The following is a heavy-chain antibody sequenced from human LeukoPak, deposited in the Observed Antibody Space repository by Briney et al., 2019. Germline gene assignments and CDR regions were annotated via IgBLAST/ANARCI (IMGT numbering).Heavy chain of an antibody. V-gene: IGHV3-23*01. D-gene: IGHD3-22*01. J-gene: IGHJ4*02. Sequence: SGGSLRLSCAASGFTFSSYAMSWVRQAPGKGLEWLSDISGNGAGPHYADSVKGRFTISRDNYKNTLYLQMNSLRAEDTAVYYCAKPQYYYDSRRYSAGDHWGQGTLVTVSS. CDR2: ISGNGAGP. CDR1: GFTFSSYA. CDR3: AKPQYYYDSRRYSAGDH.